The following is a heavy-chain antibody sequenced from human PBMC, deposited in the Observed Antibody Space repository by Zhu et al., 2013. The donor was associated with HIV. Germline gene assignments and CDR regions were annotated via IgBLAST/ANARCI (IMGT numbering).Heavy chain of an antibody. V-gene: IGHV1-2*02. Sequence: VQLVQSGPEVKKPGASVKVSCKASGYTFTNYGIAWVRQAPRLGLEWMGWINTNYGDTHYPQNFKGRVTMTRDTSTSTAYMELTRLTSDDTAIYYCARDVVSNGWYSLRYYHYGMDVWGQGTTDTVSS. CDR2: INTNYGDT. D-gene: IGHD6-19*01. J-gene: IGHJ6*02. CDR3: ARDVVSNGWYSLRYYHYGMDV. CDR1: GYTFTNYG.